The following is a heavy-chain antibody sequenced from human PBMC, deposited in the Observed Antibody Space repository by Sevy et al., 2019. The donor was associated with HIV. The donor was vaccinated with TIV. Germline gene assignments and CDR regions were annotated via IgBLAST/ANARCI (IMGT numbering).Heavy chain of an antibody. Sequence: ASVKVSCKASGGTFSSYAISWVRQAPGQGREWMGRIIPILGIANYAQKFQGRVTITADKSTSTAYMELSSLRSEDTAVYYCARVGRMVRGVIIKGRDAFDIWGQGTMVTVSS. V-gene: IGHV1-69*04. CDR1: GGTFSSYA. CDR3: ARVGRMVRGVIIKGRDAFDI. J-gene: IGHJ3*02. D-gene: IGHD3-10*01. CDR2: IIPILGIA.